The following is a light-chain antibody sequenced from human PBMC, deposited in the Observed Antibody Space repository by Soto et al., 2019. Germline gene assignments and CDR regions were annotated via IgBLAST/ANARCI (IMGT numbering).Light chain of an antibody. V-gene: IGKV1-39*01. Sequence: DIQMTQSPSSLSASVGDRVTITCRTSQNIYSYLNWYQQKPGKAPKLLIYAASSLQSGVPSRFSGSGSETDFTLTISSLQPEDFATYFCQQSYNTPYTFGQGTKVDIK. CDR2: AAS. CDR1: QNIYSY. J-gene: IGKJ2*01. CDR3: QQSYNTPYT.